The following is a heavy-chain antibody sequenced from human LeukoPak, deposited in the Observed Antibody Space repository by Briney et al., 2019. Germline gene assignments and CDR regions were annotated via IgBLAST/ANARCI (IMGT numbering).Heavy chain of an antibody. J-gene: IGHJ4*02. V-gene: IGHV4-39*07. CDR2: IYYSGST. CDR1: GGSISSSSYY. CDR3: ARDPPYDFWSGYQSYYFDY. D-gene: IGHD3-3*01. Sequence: SETLSLTCTVSGGSISSSSYYWGWIRQPPGKGLEWIGSIYYSGSTYYNPSLKSRVTISVDTSKNQFSLKLSSVTAADTAVYYCARDPPYDFWSGYQSYYFDYWGQGTLVTVSS.